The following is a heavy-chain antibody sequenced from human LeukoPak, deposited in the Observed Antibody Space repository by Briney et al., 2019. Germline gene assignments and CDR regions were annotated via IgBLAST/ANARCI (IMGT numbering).Heavy chain of an antibody. CDR2: FIPILGIA. CDR1: GGTFSRYT. V-gene: IGHV1-69*04. D-gene: IGHD3-22*01. CDR3: ARDGETYYYDSSGSPI. Sequence: SVKVSCKASGGTFSRYTISWVRQAPGQGLEWMGRFIPILGIANYAQKFQGRVTITADKSTSTAYMELSSLRSEDTAVYYCARDGETYYYDSSGSPIWGQGTMVTVSS. J-gene: IGHJ3*02.